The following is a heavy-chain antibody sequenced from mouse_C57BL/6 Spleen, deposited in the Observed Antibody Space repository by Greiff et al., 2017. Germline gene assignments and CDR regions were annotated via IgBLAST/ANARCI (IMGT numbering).Heavy chain of an antibody. V-gene: IGHV1-55*01. J-gene: IGHJ3*01. CDR3: EREENCYSGFAY. CDR2: IYPGSGST. Sequence: QVQLQQPGAELVKPGASVKMSCKASGYTFTSYWITWVKQRPGQGLEWIGDIYPGSGSTNYNEKFKSKATLTVDTSSSTAYMQLSSLRSEDSAVYYCEREENCYSGFAYWGQGTLVTVSA. CDR1: GYTFTSYW. D-gene: IGHD1-1*01.